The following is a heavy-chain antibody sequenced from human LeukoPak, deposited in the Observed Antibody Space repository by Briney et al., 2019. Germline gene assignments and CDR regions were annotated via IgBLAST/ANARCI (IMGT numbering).Heavy chain of an antibody. CDR2: ISYDGSNK. J-gene: IGHJ4*02. CDR1: GFTFSSYA. Sequence: GGSLRLSCAASGFTFSSYAMHWVRQAPGKGLEWVAVISYDGSNKYYADSVKGRFTISRDNSKNTLYLQMNSLRAEDTAVYYCARDAYGEGATCFDYWGQGTLVTVSS. CDR3: ARDAYGEGATCFDY. V-gene: IGHV3-30-3*01. D-gene: IGHD1-26*01.